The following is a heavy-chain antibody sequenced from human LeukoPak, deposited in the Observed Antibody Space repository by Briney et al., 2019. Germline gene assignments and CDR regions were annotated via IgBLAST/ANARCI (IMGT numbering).Heavy chain of an antibody. Sequence: GGSLRLSCAASGFTFSSYGMHWVRQAPGKGLEWVAFIRFTISRDNSKNTLYPQMTSLRAEDTAVYYCAKDTYSSSSLIDYWGQGTLVTVSS. CDR3: AKDTYSSSSLIDY. D-gene: IGHD6-6*01. J-gene: IGHJ4*02. V-gene: IGHV3-30*02. CDR1: GFTFSSYG.